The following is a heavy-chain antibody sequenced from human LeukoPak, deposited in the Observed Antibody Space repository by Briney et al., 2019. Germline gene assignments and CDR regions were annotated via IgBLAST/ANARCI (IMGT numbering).Heavy chain of an antibody. V-gene: IGHV1-46*01. CDR3: ARLQGPSRQYYYYAMDV. CDR1: GYTFISYY. Sequence: GASVKVSCKASGYTFISYYIHWVRQGPGQGLEGMGIINPSGGSTSYAQRFQGRVTMTRDTSTSTVHMELRSLRSEDTAVYYCARLQGPSRQYYYYAMDVWGQGTTVTVSS. CDR2: INPSGGST. J-gene: IGHJ6*02.